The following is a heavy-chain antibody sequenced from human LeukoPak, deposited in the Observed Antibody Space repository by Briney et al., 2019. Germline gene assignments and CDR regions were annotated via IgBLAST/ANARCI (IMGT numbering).Heavy chain of an antibody. D-gene: IGHD5-24*01. J-gene: IGHJ4*02. CDR1: GFTFSSYA. V-gene: IGHV3-23*01. CDR3: AKDLGSILGGYFDY. Sequence: GGSLRLSCAASGFTFSSYAMSWVRQAPGKGLEWVSAISGRGGSTYYADSVKGRFTISRDNSKNTLYLQMNSLRAEDTAVYYCAKDLGSILGGYFDYWGQGTLVTVSS. CDR2: ISGRGGST.